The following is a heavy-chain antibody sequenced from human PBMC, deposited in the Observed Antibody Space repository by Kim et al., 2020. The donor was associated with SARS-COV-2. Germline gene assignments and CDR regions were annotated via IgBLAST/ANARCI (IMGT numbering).Heavy chain of an antibody. Sequence: ASVKVSCKASGYTFTSYDINWVRQATGQGLEWMGWMNPNSGNTGYAQKFQGRDTMTRNTSISTAYMELSSLRSEDTAVYYCARAPRHQGTLKLLWFGGYNWFDPWGQGTLVTISS. J-gene: IGHJ5*02. V-gene: IGHV1-8*01. CDR2: MNPNSGNT. D-gene: IGHD3-10*01. CDR1: GYTFTSYD. CDR3: ARAPRHQGTLKLLWFGGYNWFDP.